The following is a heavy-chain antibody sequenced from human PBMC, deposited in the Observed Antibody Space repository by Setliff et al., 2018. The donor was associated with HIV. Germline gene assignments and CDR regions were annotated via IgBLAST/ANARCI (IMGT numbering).Heavy chain of an antibody. CDR2: INPSGGST. D-gene: IGHD3-22*01. Sequence: VASVKVSCKASGYTFTSYYMHWVRQAPGQGLEWMGIINPSGGSTSYAQKFQGRVTMTRDTSTSTVYMELSSLRSEDTAVYYCARDGVRGYDSSGYLFSWVRRFHHDYYYYYMDVWGKGTTVTVSS. J-gene: IGHJ6*03. CDR3: ARDGVRGYDSSGYLFSWVRRFHHDYYYYYMDV. V-gene: IGHV1-46*01. CDR1: GYTFTSYY.